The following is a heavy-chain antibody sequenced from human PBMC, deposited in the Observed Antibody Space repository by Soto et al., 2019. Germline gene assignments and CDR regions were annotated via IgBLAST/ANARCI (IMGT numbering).Heavy chain of an antibody. V-gene: IGHV1-8*01. J-gene: IGHJ6*02. Sequence: ASVKVSCKASGYTFTSYDINWVRQATGQGLEWMGWMNPNSGNTGYAQKFQGRVTMTRNTSISTAYMELSSLRYEDTAVYYCARSPSPFRGYSYGYYYYYGMDVWGQGTTVTVSS. CDR3: ARSPSPFRGYSYGYYYYYGMDV. CDR1: GYTFTSYD. CDR2: MNPNSGNT. D-gene: IGHD5-18*01.